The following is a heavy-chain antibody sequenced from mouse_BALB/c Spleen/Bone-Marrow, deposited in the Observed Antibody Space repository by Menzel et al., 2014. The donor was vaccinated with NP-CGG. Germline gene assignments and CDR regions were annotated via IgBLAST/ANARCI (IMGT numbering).Heavy chain of an antibody. V-gene: IGHV14-3*02. J-gene: IGHJ4*01. CDR2: IDPANGNT. CDR3: ASATTATYYAMDY. D-gene: IGHD1-2*01. Sequence: VQLQQSGAELVKPGASVKLSCTASGFNIKETYMHWVKQRPEQGLEWIGRIDPANGNTKYDPKFQGKATITTDTSSNTAYLQVSSLTSEDTAVYYCASATTATYYAMDYWGQGTSVTVSS. CDR1: GFNIKETY.